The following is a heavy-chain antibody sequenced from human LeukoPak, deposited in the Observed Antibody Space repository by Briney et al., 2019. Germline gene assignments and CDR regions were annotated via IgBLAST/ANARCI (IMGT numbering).Heavy chain of an antibody. J-gene: IGHJ4*02. V-gene: IGHV4-34*01. CDR1: GGSFSGYY. Sequence: SETLSLTCAVYGGSFSGYYWSWIRQPPGKGLEWIGEINHSGSTNYNPSLKSRVTISVDTSKNQFSLKLSSVTAADTAVYYCARGDGSYYDSSGYFVFGYWGQGTLVTVSS. CDR3: ARGDGSYYDSSGYFVFGY. CDR2: INHSGST. D-gene: IGHD3-22*01.